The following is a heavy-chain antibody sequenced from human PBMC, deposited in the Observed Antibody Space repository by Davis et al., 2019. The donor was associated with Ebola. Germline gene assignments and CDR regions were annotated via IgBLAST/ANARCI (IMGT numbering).Heavy chain of an antibody. CDR2: INSDGSST. D-gene: IGHD3-22*01. Sequence: PAGSLRLSCPASASTFSSYWMHWVRHAPGKGLGWVSRINSDGSSTSYADSVKGRFTISRDNAKNTLYLQMNRLRAEDTAVYYCAKCSSWYYYDSSGYYYRIEYFQHWGQGTLVTVSS. CDR1: ASTFSSYW. V-gene: IGHV3-74*01. CDR3: AKCSSWYYYDSSGYYYRIEYFQH. J-gene: IGHJ1*01.